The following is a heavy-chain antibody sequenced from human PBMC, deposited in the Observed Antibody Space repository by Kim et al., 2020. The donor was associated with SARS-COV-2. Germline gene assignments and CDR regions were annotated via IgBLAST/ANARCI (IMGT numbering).Heavy chain of an antibody. CDR1: GFTFSVSA. V-gene: IGHV3-73*01. CDR3: VRQHYGDNYFDY. Sequence: GGSLRLSCAASGFTFSVSAIHWVRQASGKGLEWVGRIRTKPNNYATAYAASVKDRFAISRDDSENTAYLHMNSLRTEDTAVYYCVRQHYGDNYFDYWGQGTLVTVSS. CDR2: IRTKPNNYAT. D-gene: IGHD4-17*01. J-gene: IGHJ4*02.